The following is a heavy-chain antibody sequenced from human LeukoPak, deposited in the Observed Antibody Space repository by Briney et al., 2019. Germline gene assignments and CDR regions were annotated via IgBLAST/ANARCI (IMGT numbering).Heavy chain of an antibody. D-gene: IGHD1-14*01. J-gene: IGHJ4*02. CDR2: ISGSGDST. V-gene: IGHV3-23*01. CDR1: GFTFSNYA. Sequence: GGSLRLSCAVAGFTFSNYAMTWVRQAPGKGLEWVSGISGSGDSTNDPDSVKGRFTISRDNAKNSLYLQMNSLRDEDTAVYYCARDRSRNFDDWGQGALVTVSS. CDR3: ARDRSRNFDD.